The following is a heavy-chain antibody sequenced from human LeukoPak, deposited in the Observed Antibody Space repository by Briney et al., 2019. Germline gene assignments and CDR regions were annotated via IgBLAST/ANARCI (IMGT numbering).Heavy chain of an antibody. CDR1: SGSISSGGYY. D-gene: IGHD3-22*01. V-gene: IGHV4-31*03. J-gene: IGHJ4*02. Sequence: SQTLSLTCTVSSGSISSGGYYWSWIRQHPGKGLEWIGYIYYSGSTYYNPSLKSRVTISVDTSKNQFSLKLSSVTAADTAVYYCARGGAYYYDSSGYWLLDYWGQGTLVTVSS. CDR3: ARGGAYYYDSSGYWLLDY. CDR2: IYYSGST.